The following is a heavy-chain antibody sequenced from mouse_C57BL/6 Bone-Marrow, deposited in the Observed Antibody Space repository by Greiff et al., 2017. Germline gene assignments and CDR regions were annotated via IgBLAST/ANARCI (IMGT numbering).Heavy chain of an antibody. CDR3: ARSDYYSGSSYGDFDV. J-gene: IGHJ1*03. CDR2: IYPRSGDT. V-gene: IGHV1-81*01. D-gene: IGHD1-1*01. Sequence: QVQLQQSGAELARPGASVKLSCKASGYTFTSYCISWVKQRTGQGLEWIGDIYPRSGDTYYNEKFKGQATLTADKSSSTAYMELRSLTSEDSAVYFCARSDYYSGSSYGDFDVWGTGTTVTVSS. CDR1: GYTFTSYC.